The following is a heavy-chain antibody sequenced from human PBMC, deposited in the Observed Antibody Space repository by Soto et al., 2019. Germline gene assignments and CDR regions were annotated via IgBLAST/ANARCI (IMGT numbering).Heavy chain of an antibody. V-gene: IGHV3-30-3*01. D-gene: IGHD1-7*01. CDR1: GFTFSSYA. J-gene: IGHJ6*02. Sequence: PGGSLRLSCAASGFTFSSYAMHWVRQAPGKGLEWVAVISYDGSNKYYADSVKGRFTISRDNSKNTLYLQMNSLRAEDTAVYYSNYIYYGMDVWGQGTTVTVSS. CDR2: ISYDGSNK. CDR3: NYIYYGMDV.